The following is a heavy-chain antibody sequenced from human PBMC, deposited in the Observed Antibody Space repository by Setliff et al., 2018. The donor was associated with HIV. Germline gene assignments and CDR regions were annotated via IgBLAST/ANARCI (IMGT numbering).Heavy chain of an antibody. CDR1: GFTLREVS. Sequence: ASVKVSCKVSGFTLREVSMHWVRQAPGKGLEWMGYFDPEDGETVYAQKFQGRVTMTEDTSTDTAHMELSGLRSEDTAVYYCAIDMVGGWLRPMPDYWGPGTLVTVSS. CDR2: FDPEDGET. D-gene: IGHD2-2*01. CDR3: AIDMVGGWLRPMPDY. V-gene: IGHV1-24*01. J-gene: IGHJ4*02.